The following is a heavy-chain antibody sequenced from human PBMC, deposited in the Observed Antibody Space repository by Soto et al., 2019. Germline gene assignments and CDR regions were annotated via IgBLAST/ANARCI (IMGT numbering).Heavy chain of an antibody. V-gene: IGHV3-13*04. Sequence: GGSLRLSCAASGFTFSSYDMHWVRQATGKGLEWVSAIGTAGDTYYPGSVKGRFTISRDNSKNTLYLQMNSLRAEDTAVYYCAREEYCSGGSCYSGPGYYYYGMDVWGQGTTVTVSS. D-gene: IGHD2-15*01. CDR3: AREEYCSGGSCYSGPGYYYYGMDV. CDR2: IGTAGDT. J-gene: IGHJ6*02. CDR1: GFTFSSYD.